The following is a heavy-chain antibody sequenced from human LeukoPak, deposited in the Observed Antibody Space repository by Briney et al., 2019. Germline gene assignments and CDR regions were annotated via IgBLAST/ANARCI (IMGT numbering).Heavy chain of an antibody. J-gene: IGHJ6*03. Sequence: ASVKVSCKASGYTFTSYGISWVRQAPGQGLEWMGWISAYNGNTNYAQKLQGRVTMTTDTSTSTAYMELRSLRSDDTAVYYCARVIAAAGKTKRYYYYYYMDVWGKGTTVTVSS. CDR3: ARVIAAAGKTKRYYYYYYMDV. V-gene: IGHV1-18*01. D-gene: IGHD6-13*01. CDR2: ISAYNGNT. CDR1: GYTFTSYG.